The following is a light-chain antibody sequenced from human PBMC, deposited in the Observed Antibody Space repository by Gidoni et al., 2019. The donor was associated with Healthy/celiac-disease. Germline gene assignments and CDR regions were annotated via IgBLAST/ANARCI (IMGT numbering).Light chain of an antibody. V-gene: IGKV1-39*01. Sequence: DIQMTQSPSSLSASVGDRVTITCRASQSISSYLNWYQQKPGKAPKLLIYAASSLQSGVPSRFSGSGSGTDFTLTISSLQPEDFATYYCQQSHQFXXXTKVEIK. CDR2: AAS. CDR3: QQSHQ. J-gene: IGKJ1*01. CDR1: QSISSY.